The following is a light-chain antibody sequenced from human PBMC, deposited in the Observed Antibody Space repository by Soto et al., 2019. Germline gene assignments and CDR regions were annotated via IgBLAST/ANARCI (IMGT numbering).Light chain of an antibody. J-gene: IGLJ1*01. CDR3: CSYAGSRTPLI. CDR2: EVS. V-gene: IGLV2-23*02. CDR1: SSDVGSYNL. Sequence: QSALTQAASVSGSPGQSITISCTGTSSDVGSYNLVSWYQQHPGKAPKLMIYEVSKRPSGLSNRFSGSKSGNTASLTISGHQAEDEGDYYCCSYAGSRTPLIFGTGTKLTVL.